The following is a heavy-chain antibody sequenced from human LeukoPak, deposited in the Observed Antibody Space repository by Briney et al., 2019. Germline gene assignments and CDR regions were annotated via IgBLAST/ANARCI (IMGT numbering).Heavy chain of an antibody. CDR3: ARGLGTFDP. Sequence: SETLSLTCTVSGGSISSSSYYWSWIRQPPGKGLEWIGYIYYSGSTNYNPSLKSRVTISVDTSKNQFSLKLSSVTAADTAVYYCARGLGTFDPWGQGTLVTVSS. J-gene: IGHJ5*02. V-gene: IGHV4-61*05. CDR2: IYYSGST. D-gene: IGHD3-16*01. CDR1: GGSISSSSYY.